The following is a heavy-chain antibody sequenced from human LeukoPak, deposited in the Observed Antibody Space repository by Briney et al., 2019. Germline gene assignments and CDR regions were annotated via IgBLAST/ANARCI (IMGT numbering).Heavy chain of an antibody. J-gene: IGHJ4*02. D-gene: IGHD3-3*01. CDR1: GFTFSNYA. Sequence: GASLKLSCAASGFTFSNYAMSWVRQAPGKGREWVSAITGSGGNTYYADSVKGRFTISRENSKNTVFLQMNTLRAEDTGVYDWAKWEYSDVFNRYKDADYWGQRTMVTVS. V-gene: IGHV3-23*01. CDR3: AKWEYSDVFNRYKDADY. CDR2: ITGSGGNT.